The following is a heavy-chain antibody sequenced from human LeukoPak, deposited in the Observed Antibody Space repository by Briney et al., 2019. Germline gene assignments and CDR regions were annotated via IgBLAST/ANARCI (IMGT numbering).Heavy chain of an antibody. Sequence: GRSLRLSCAASGFTFSSYGMHWVRQAPGKGLEWVAVIWYDGSDKYYADSVKGRFTISRDNSKNTLYLQMNSLRAEDTAVYYRAKDQGASWGQGTQVTVSS. J-gene: IGHJ5*02. CDR2: IWYDGSDK. D-gene: IGHD4/OR15-4a*01. V-gene: IGHV3-33*06. CDR1: GFTFSSYG. CDR3: AKDQGAS.